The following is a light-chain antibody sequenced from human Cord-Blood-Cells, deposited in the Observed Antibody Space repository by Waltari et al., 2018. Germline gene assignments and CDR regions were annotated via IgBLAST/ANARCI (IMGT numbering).Light chain of an antibody. Sequence: EIVMTKYPATMSVSPGERDTLSCRASQSVSSNLAWYQQKPGQAPRLLIYGASTRATGIPARFSGSGSGTEFTLTISSLQSEDFAVYYCQQYNNWPPAFGQGTKVEIK. V-gene: IGKV3-15*01. CDR1: QSVSSN. J-gene: IGKJ1*01. CDR3: QQYNNWPPA. CDR2: GAS.